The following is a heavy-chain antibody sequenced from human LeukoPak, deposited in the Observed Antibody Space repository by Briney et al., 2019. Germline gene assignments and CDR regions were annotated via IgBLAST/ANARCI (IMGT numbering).Heavy chain of an antibody. CDR3: AKELRRTINPNWFDP. V-gene: IGHV3-7*03. D-gene: IGHD2-2*01. J-gene: IGHJ5*02. CDR1: GFTFSNYW. CDR2: IKQDGSDK. Sequence: GGSLRLSCDASGFTFSNYWMIWVRQAPGQGLEWVANIKQDGSDKSYVDSVKGRFTISRDNAQNSLYLQMNSLRAEDTAVYYCAKELRRTINPNWFDPWGQGTLVTVSS.